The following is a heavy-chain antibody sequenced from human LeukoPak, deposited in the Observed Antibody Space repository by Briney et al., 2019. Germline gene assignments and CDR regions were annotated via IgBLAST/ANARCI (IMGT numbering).Heavy chain of an antibody. V-gene: IGHV4-39*01. Sequence: SETLSLTCTVSGGSISRSAYYWGWISEPPGKGLEWIGSIYYSGSTYYNPSLKSRVTISVDTSKNLFSLKLSSMTAADTAVYYCARQIVGSSWNNFDYWGQGTLVTVSS. CDR3: ARQIVGSSWNNFDY. J-gene: IGHJ4*02. D-gene: IGHD6-13*01. CDR2: IYYSGST. CDR1: GGSISRSAYY.